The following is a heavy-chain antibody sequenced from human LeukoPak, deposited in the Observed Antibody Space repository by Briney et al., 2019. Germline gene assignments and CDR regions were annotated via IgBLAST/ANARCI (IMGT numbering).Heavy chain of an antibody. Sequence: ESSGTLSLTCGVSGGSICNTNWWSWVRQPPGQGLEWIGEISLTGLTHYNPSLESRVTVSLDKSKNQLSLNLTSVTAADTAVYYCSRENGAFSPFGYWGQGTLVTVLS. CDR2: ISLTGLT. CDR3: SRENGAFSPFGY. CDR1: GGSICNTNW. J-gene: IGHJ4*02. D-gene: IGHD2-8*01. V-gene: IGHV4-4*02.